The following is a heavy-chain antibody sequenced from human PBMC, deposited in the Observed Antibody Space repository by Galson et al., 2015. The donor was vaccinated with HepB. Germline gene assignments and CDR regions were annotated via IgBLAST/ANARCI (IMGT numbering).Heavy chain of an antibody. CDR3: ARGGLESKRYCSSTSCYPTNFDY. V-gene: IGHV1-69*13. CDR1: GGTFSSYA. D-gene: IGHD2-2*01. CDR2: IIPIFGTA. Sequence: SVKVSCKASGGTFSSYAISWVRQAPGQGLEWMGGIIPIFGTANYAQKFQGRVTITADESTSTAYMELSSLRSEDTAVYYCARGGLESKRYCSSTSCYPTNFDYWGQGTLVTVSS. J-gene: IGHJ4*02.